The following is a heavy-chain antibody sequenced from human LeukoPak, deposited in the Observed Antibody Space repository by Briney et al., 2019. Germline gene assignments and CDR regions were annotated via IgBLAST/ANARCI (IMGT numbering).Heavy chain of an antibody. J-gene: IGHJ6*02. Sequence: ASVKVSCKASGYTFTSYGISWVRQAPGQGLEWMGWISAYNGNTNYAQKLQGRATMTTDTSTSTAYMELRSLRSDDTAVYYCARVPYYYDSSGYYGYYYYYYGMDVWGQGTTVTVSS. D-gene: IGHD3-22*01. V-gene: IGHV1-18*01. CDR2: ISAYNGNT. CDR1: GYTFTSYG. CDR3: ARVPYYYDSSGYYGYYYYYYGMDV.